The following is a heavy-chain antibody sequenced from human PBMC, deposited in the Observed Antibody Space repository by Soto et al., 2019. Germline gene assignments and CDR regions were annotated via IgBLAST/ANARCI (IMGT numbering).Heavy chain of an antibody. D-gene: IGHD4-4*01. CDR2: ISPYNGKT. J-gene: IGHJ6*02. CDR3: ARGGPTTVHYYPMDV. V-gene: IGHV1-18*01. CDR1: CYTFTNYG. Sequence: SVKVSCRASCYTFTNYGSTWVRQAPGQGFEWMGWISPYNGKTNYAQRLQGRVTMTTDTSTSTAYTELRSLRFDDTAVYYCARGGPTTVHYYPMDVWGQGTKVTVYS.